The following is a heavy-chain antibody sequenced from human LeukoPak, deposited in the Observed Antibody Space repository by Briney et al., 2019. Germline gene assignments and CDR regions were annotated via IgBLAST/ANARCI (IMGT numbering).Heavy chain of an antibody. Sequence: ASVKVSCKASGYTFTGYYMHWVRQAPGQGLEWMGRINPNSGGTNYAQKFQGRVTMTRDTSISTAYMELSRLRSDDTAVYYCARDRFTLFYGLPDCWGQGTLVTVSS. CDR2: INPNSGGT. J-gene: IGHJ4*02. V-gene: IGHV1-2*06. CDR3: ARDRFTLFYGLPDC. CDR1: GYTFTGYY. D-gene: IGHD2-21*02.